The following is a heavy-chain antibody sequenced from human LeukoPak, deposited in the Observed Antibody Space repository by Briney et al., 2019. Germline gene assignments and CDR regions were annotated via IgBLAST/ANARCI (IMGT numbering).Heavy chain of an antibody. CDR3: ARGVGATISYYHYYIDV. J-gene: IGHJ6*03. V-gene: IGHV1-8*03. D-gene: IGHD1-26*01. Sequence: SVKVSFKASGYTFTSYDINWVRQASGQGLEWMGWMNPNTGNTGYAQKFQGRVTITRNTSISTVYMELSSLRSEDTAVYYCARGVGATISYYHYYIDVWGKGTTVTVSS. CDR2: MNPNTGNT. CDR1: GYTFTSYD.